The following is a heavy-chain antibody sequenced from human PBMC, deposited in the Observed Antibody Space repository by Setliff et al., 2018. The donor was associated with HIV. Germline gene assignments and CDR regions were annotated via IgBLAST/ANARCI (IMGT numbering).Heavy chain of an antibody. J-gene: IGHJ3*02. CDR2: INHSGST. CDR3: ARRHGSGSLDAFDI. D-gene: IGHD3-10*01. CDR1: GGSFSGYY. V-gene: IGHV4-34*01. Sequence: PSETLSLTCAVYGGSFSGYYWSWIRQPPGKGLEWIGEINHSGSTNYNPSLKSRVTISVDTSKNQFSLKLSSVTAADTAVYYCARRHGSGSLDAFDIWGQGTMVTVS.